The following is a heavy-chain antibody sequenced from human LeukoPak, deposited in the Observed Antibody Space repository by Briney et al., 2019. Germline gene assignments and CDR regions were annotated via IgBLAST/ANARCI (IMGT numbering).Heavy chain of an antibody. D-gene: IGHD3-10*01. CDR3: ARGVRITMVRGVMPHWFDP. CDR1: GGTFSSYA. Sequence: WASVKVSCKASGGTFSSYAISWVRQAPGQGLEWMGWINPNSGGTNYAQKFQGWVTMTRDTSISTAYMELNRLRSDDTAVYYCARGVRITMVRGVMPHWFDPWGQGTLVTVSS. J-gene: IGHJ5*02. CDR2: INPNSGGT. V-gene: IGHV1-2*04.